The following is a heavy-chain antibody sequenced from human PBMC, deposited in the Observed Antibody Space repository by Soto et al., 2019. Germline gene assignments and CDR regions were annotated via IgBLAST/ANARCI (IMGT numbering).Heavy chain of an antibody. CDR2: ISTYNGNT. CDR1: GYTFITYS. Sequence: QVQLVQSGGEVKKPGASVKVSCKATGYTFITYSITWVRQAPGQGLEWMGWISTYNGNTKYAQNLQGRGTLTTDTSTSTAYLEMRSLRSDDTAIYYCAREGAHSTGWYDYFDQWGQGTLVTVSS. J-gene: IGHJ4*02. V-gene: IGHV1-18*04. CDR3: AREGAHSTGWYDYFDQ. D-gene: IGHD6-13*01.